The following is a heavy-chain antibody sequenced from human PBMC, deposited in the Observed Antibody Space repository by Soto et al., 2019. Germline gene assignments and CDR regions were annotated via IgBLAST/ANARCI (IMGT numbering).Heavy chain of an antibody. J-gene: IGHJ4*02. D-gene: IGHD2-2*01. CDR2: IIPIFGTA. Sequence: QVQLVQSGAEVKKPGSSVKVSCKASGGTFSSYAISWVRQAPGQGLEWMGGIIPIFGTANYAQKFQGRVTITADESTSTAYMGLSSLRSEDTAVYYCARGHEAGYHPYFDYWGQGTLVTVSS. V-gene: IGHV1-69*12. CDR3: ARGHEAGYHPYFDY. CDR1: GGTFSSYA.